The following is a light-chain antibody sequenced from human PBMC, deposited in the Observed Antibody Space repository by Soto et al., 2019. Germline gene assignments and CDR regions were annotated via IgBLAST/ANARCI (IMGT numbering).Light chain of an antibody. CDR2: DAS. Sequence: DSQMTQSPSTLSASVGDIVAINCRASQSISTWLAWYKQKPGKAPKLLISDASTLESGVPSRFRGSGSGTEFTLSITSLQPDDFATYYCQQCFWHWTFFQGTKVDI. V-gene: IGKV1-5*01. CDR1: QSISTW. J-gene: IGKJ1*01. CDR3: QQCFWHWT.